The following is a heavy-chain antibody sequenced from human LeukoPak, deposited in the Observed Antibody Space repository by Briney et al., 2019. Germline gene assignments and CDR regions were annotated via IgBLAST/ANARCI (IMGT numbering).Heavy chain of an antibody. D-gene: IGHD3-10*01. CDR2: IYYSGST. CDR3: ARVRWLGGLDY. CDR1: GGSISSSSYY. J-gene: IGHJ4*02. Sequence: SETLSLTCTVSGGSISSSSYYWGWIRQPPGKGLEWIGSIYYSGSTYYNPSLKSRVTISVDTSKNQFSLKLSSVTAADTAVYYCARVRWLGGLDYWGQGTLVTVSS. V-gene: IGHV4-39*01.